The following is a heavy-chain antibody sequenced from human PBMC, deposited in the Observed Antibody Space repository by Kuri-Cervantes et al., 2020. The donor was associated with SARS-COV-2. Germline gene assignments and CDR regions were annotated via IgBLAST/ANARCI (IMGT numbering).Heavy chain of an antibody. Sequence: ASVKVSCKASGYTFTDYYIHWVRQAPGQGLEWMGWINPRSGGTAFVEKFQGRAAMTRDTSMTTAYLEMNRLTTDDTAVYYCARLRQLEEGFWGQGTLVTVSS. CDR1: GYTFTDYY. J-gene: IGHJ4*02. D-gene: IGHD1-1*01. CDR2: INPRSGGT. V-gene: IGHV1-2*02. CDR3: ARLRQLEEGF.